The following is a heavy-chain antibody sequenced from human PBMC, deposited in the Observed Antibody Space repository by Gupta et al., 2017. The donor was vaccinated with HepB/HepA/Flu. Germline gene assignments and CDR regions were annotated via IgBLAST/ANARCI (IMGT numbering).Heavy chain of an antibody. Sequence: EVQLLESGGGLVQPGGSLRLSCAASGLTFSSYAISWVRQAPGKGLEWVSAISGSGGSTYYADSVKGRFTISRDNSKNTLYLQMNSLRAEDTAVYYCAKDRIAAAGRLDYWGQGTLVTVSS. J-gene: IGHJ4*02. CDR1: GLTFSSYA. CDR3: AKDRIAAAGRLDY. V-gene: IGHV3-23*01. D-gene: IGHD6-13*01. CDR2: ISGSGGST.